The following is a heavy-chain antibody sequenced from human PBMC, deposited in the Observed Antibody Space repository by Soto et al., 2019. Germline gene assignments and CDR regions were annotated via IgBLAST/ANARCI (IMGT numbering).Heavy chain of an antibody. D-gene: IGHD5-18*01. CDR2: INAGNGNT. J-gene: IGHJ4*02. CDR3: ARATAMVGFDY. Sequence: EASVKVSCKASGYTFTSYAMHWVRQAPGQRLEWMGWINAGNGNTKYSQKFQGRVTITRDTSASTAYMELSSLRSEDTAVYYCARATAMVGFDYWGQGTLVTVSS. CDR1: GYTFTSYA. V-gene: IGHV1-3*01.